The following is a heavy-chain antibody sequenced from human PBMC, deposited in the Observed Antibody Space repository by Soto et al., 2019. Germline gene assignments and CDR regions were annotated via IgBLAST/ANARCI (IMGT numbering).Heavy chain of an antibody. CDR3: AKVARVYYDILTGYLDY. CDR2: ISYDGSNK. D-gene: IGHD3-9*01. CDR1: GFTFSSYG. V-gene: IGHV3-30*18. Sequence: GSLQLSCAASGFTFSSYGMHWVRQAPGKGLEWVAVISYDGSNKYYADSVKGRFTISRDNSKNTLYLQMNRLRAEDTAVYYCAKVARVYYDILTGYLDYWGQGTLVTVSS. J-gene: IGHJ4*02.